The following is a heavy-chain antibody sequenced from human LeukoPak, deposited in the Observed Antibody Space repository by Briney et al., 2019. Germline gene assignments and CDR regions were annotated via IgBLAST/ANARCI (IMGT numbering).Heavy chain of an antibody. CDR2: ISTYNGNT. D-gene: IGHD5-18*01. Sequence: ASVKVSCKPSGYTFTSYGINWVRQAPGQGLEWMGWISTYNGNTNYAQKLQRRVAMTTDTSPTTAYMELRSLRCDDTAVYYCARGSSYGFSMGYWGQGTLVTVSS. V-gene: IGHV1-18*01. CDR3: ARGSSYGFSMGY. CDR1: GYTFTSYG. J-gene: IGHJ4*02.